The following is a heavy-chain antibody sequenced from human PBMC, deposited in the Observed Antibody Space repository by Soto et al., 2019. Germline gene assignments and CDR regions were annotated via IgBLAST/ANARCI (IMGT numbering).Heavy chain of an antibody. D-gene: IGHD2-2*01. CDR1: GFSFSNYA. V-gene: IGHV3-64*01. J-gene: IGHJ4*02. Sequence: GGSLRLSCVASGFSFSNYAMHWVRQAPGKGLEFVSAISNNGGSTYYANSVKGRFTISRDNSKNTLYLQMGSLRAEDMAVYYCARGGAYQLLSYFDYWGQGTLVTVSS. CDR2: ISNNGGST. CDR3: ARGGAYQLLSYFDY.